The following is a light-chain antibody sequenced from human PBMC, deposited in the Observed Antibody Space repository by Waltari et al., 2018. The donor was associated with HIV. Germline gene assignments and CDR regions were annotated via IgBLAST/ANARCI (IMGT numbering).Light chain of an antibody. Sequence: QPALTQPASVSGSPGQSITISCAGTSRDVGGYDYVSWYQEHPGKAPKRIIFDVNKRPSGVSNRFSGSKSCNTASLTISGLQAEDEADYYCCSYGGSGTSVFGSGTKVTVL. CDR1: SRDVGGYDY. CDR3: CSYGGSGTSV. CDR2: DVN. V-gene: IGLV2-23*02. J-gene: IGLJ1*01.